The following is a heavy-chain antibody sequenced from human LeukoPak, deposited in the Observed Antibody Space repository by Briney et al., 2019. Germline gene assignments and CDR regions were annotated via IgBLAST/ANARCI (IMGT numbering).Heavy chain of an antibody. J-gene: IGHJ4*02. CDR3: ARGRGVGNY. V-gene: IGHV4-4*02. D-gene: IGHD1-1*01. Sequence: PSETLSLTCAVSGDSISSSYWWSWVRQSPGKGLEWIGEIYHTGGTNYNPSLESRVTISVDMSKNQFSLKLSSVTAADTAVYYCARGRGVGNYWGQGTLVTVSS. CDR2: IYHTGGT. CDR1: GDSISSSYW.